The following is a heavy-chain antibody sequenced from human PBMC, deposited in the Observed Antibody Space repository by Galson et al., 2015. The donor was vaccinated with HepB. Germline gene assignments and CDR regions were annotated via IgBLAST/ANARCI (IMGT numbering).Heavy chain of an antibody. CDR1: GYTFTSYA. Sequence: SVKVSCKASGYTFTSYAMHWVRQAPGQRLEWMGWINAGNGNTKYSQKFQGRVTITRDTSASTAYMELSSLRSEDTAVYYCARTMAPAAIDYYYGMDVWGQGTTVTVSS. CDR3: ARTMAPAAIDYYYGMDV. D-gene: IGHD2-2*01. V-gene: IGHV1-3*01. CDR2: INAGNGNT. J-gene: IGHJ6*02.